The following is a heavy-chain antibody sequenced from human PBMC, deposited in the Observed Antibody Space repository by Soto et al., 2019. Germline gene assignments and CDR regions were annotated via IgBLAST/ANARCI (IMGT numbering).Heavy chain of an antibody. V-gene: IGHV3-53*01. CDR1: GFTVSSNY. J-gene: IGHJ3*02. Sequence: GGSLRLSCAASGFTVSSNYMSWVRQAPGKGLEWVSVIYSGGSTYYADSVKGRFTISRDNSKNTLYLQMNSLRAEDTAVYYCASPKGSDVRNAFDIWGQGTMVTVSS. D-gene: IGHD3-10*02. CDR3: ASPKGSDVRNAFDI. CDR2: IYSGGST.